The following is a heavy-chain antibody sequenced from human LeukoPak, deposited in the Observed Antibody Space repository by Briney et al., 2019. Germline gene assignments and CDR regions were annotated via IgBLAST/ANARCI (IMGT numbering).Heavy chain of an antibody. D-gene: IGHD6-13*01. J-gene: IGHJ4*02. CDR1: GFTFSSYA. V-gene: IGHV3-23*01. Sequence: PGGSLRLSCAASGFTFSSYAMSWVRQAPGKGLEWVSAISGSGGSTYYADSVKGRFTISRDNSKNTLYLQMNSLRAEDTAVYYCAGNSGYSSSWYLLEKDYWGQGTLVTVSS. CDR2: ISGSGGST. CDR3: AGNSGYSSSWYLLEKDY.